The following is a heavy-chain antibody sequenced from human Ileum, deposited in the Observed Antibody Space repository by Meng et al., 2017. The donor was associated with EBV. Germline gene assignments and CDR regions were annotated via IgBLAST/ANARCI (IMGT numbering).Heavy chain of an antibody. CDR2: ISAYNGNT. CDR3: ARVGARGGSCYY. J-gene: IGHJ4*02. CDR1: GYTFTSYG. V-gene: IGHV1-18*01. Sequence: VPVVVCWAEVKKPGAPVKVSCKASGYTFTSYGISWVRQAPGQGLEWMGWISAYNGNTNYAQKLQGRVTMTTDTSTSTAYMELRSLRSDDTAVYYCARVGARGGSCYYWGQGTLVTVSS. D-gene: IGHD2-15*01.